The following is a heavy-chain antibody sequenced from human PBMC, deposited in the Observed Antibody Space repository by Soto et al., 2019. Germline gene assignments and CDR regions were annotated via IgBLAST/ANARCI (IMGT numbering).Heavy chain of an antibody. D-gene: IGHD3-22*01. CDR2: NYWNDDK. Sequence: PTLVNPTQTLTVTCTFSGFSLTTSGVGVGWIRQPPGKALEWLALNYWNDDKRYSASLKSRLTVTKDTSKNQVVLTMTNMDPMDTATYYCIHSDYDSSGYYYFDYWGQGTLVTVSS. J-gene: IGHJ4*02. CDR1: GFSLTTSGVG. CDR3: IHSDYDSSGYYYFDY. V-gene: IGHV2-5*01.